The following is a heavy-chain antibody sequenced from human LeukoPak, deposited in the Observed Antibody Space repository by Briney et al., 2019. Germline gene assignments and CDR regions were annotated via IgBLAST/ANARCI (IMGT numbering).Heavy chain of an antibody. D-gene: IGHD5-18*01. CDR2: ISHSGST. V-gene: IGHV4-34*01. CDR3: AKGAGGFSYYNWFDP. J-gene: IGHJ5*02. CDR1: GGSFSGYY. Sequence: PSETLSLTCAVYGGSFSGYYWSWIRQPPGKGLEWIGEISHSGSTNYNPSLKSRVTISVDTSKNQFSLKLASVTAADTAIYYCAKGAGGFSYYNWFDPWGQGTLVTVSS.